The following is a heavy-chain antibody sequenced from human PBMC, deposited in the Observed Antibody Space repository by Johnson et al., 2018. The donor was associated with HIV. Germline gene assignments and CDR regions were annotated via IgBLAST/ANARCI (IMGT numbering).Heavy chain of an antibody. Sequence: VQLVESGGGLVQPGQSLKVACAASGFTFSGSALHWIRQASGRGLEWVGLIRSKGTSYATAYAASVTGRFTTSRDNSKNTLYLQMNSLRAEDTAVYYCAREGNYYDSSSHAFDIWGQGTMVTVSS. J-gene: IGHJ3*02. CDR3: AREGNYYDSSSHAFDI. V-gene: IGHV3-73*01. CDR2: IRSKGTSYAT. D-gene: IGHD3-22*01. CDR1: GFTFSGSA.